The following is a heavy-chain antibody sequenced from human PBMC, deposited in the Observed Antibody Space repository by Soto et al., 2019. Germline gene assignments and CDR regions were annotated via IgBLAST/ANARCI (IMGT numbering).Heavy chain of an antibody. J-gene: IGHJ4*02. V-gene: IGHV3-48*03. Sequence: EVQLVESGGGLVQPGGSPRLSCAASGFTFSTFEMKWVRQAPGKGLEWVSKSGSSGSTIWYADSVKGRFTISRDNAKNSLYLQMNSLRGEDTAVYYCARATYSSSYYFDSWGQGTLVTVSS. CDR1: GFTFSTFE. CDR2: SGSSGSTI. D-gene: IGHD6-6*01. CDR3: ARATYSSSYYFDS.